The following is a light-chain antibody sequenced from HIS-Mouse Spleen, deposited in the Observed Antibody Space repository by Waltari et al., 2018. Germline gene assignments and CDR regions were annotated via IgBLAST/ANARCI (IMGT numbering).Light chain of an antibody. CDR1: SPSRHY. J-gene: IGLJ2*01. Sequence: SSELTQDPAVSVALGQTVRITCQGDSPSRHYASWYQQKPGPAPVLVIYGKNNRTSGIPDRFSGSSSGNTASLTITGAQAEDEADYYCNSRDSSGNHVVFGGGTKLTVL. CDR2: GKN. V-gene: IGLV3-19*01. CDR3: NSRDSSGNHVV.